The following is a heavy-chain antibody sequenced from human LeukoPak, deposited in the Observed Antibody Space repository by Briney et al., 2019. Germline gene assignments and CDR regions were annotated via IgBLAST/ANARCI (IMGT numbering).Heavy chain of an antibody. Sequence: SETLSLTCTVSGGSISTTSFYWGWIRQPPGKGLEWIGSIYYSGNTYYNPSPKSRVTISVDTSKNQFSLKLSSVTAADTAVYYCARRDYGSGSYGWFDPWGQGTLVTVSS. CDR3: ARRDYGSGSYGWFDP. V-gene: IGHV4-39*01. J-gene: IGHJ5*02. CDR2: IYYSGNT. D-gene: IGHD3-10*01. CDR1: GGSISTTSFY.